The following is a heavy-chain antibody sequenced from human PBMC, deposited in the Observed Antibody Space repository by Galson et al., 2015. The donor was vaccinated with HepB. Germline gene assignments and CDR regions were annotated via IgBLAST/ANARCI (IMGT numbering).Heavy chain of an antibody. V-gene: IGHV1-24*01. D-gene: IGHD2-15*01. CDR2: FDPEDGET. Sequence: SVKVSCKVSGYTLTELSKHWVRQAHGKGLEWMGGFDPEDGETIYAQKFQGRVTMTEDTSTDTAYMELSSLRSEDTAVYYCATDYWAVSGGNKLAFDIWGQGTMVTVSS. CDR3: ATDYWAVSGGNKLAFDI. J-gene: IGHJ3*02. CDR1: GYTLTELS.